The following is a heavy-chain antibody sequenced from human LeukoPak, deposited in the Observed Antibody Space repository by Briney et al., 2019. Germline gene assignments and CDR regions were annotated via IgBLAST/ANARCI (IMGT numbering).Heavy chain of an antibody. V-gene: IGHV3-20*01. CDR3: ARGLSRYSGSYSDY. CDR1: GFTFSDYG. J-gene: IGHJ4*02. CDR2: INWNGGST. D-gene: IGHD1-26*01. Sequence: PGTSLRLSCAASGFTFSDYGMSWVRQAPGKGLGWVSGINWNGGSTGYADSVKGRFTISRDNAKNSLYLQMNSLRAEDTALYHCARGLSRYSGSYSDYWGQGTLVTVSS.